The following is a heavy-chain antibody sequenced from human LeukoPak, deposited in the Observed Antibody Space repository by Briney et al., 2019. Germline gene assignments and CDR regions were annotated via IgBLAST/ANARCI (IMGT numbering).Heavy chain of an antibody. Sequence: SETLSLTCTVSGGSISSYYWSWIRQPPGKGLEWIGYIYYSGSTNYNPSLKSRVTISVDTSKNQFSLKLSSVTAADTAVYYCARGGNYYDSSGYPLPFDYWGQGTLVTVSS. CDR3: ARGGNYYDSSGYPLPFDY. CDR1: GGSISSYY. CDR2: IYYSGST. V-gene: IGHV4-59*01. D-gene: IGHD3-22*01. J-gene: IGHJ4*02.